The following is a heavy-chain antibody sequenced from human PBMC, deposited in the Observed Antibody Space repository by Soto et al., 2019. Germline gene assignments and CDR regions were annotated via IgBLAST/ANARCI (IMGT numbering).Heavy chain of an antibody. CDR1: GGSISSGGYY. CDR2: IYYSGST. CDR3: ARDGGYQLLDLRYGMDV. V-gene: IGHV4-31*03. J-gene: IGHJ6*02. Sequence: SETLSLTCTVSGGSISSGGYYWSWIRQHPGKGLEWIGYIYYSGSTYYNPSLKSRVTISVDTSKNQFSLKLSSVTAADTAVYYCARDGGYQLLDLRYGMDVWGQGTTVTVPS. D-gene: IGHD2-2*01.